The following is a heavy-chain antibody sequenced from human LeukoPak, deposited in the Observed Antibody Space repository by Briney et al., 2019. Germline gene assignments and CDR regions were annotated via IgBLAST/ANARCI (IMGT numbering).Heavy chain of an antibody. J-gene: IGHJ4*02. CDR2: SRNKANSYTT. CDR1: GFTFSDHY. CDR3: ARTEFCSAGRCYSDYFDS. D-gene: IGHD2-15*01. Sequence: GGSLRLSCAASGFTFSDHYMDWVRQAPGKGLEWVGRSRNKANSYTTEYAASVKGRFTISRDGSKTSLYLQMNSLKTEDTAVYYCARTEFCSAGRCYSDYFDSWGQGTLVTVSS. V-gene: IGHV3-72*01.